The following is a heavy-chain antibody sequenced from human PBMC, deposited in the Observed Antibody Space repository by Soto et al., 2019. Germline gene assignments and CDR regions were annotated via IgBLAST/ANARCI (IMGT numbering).Heavy chain of an antibody. CDR3: ARLIEGAVAATLIGFDP. Sequence: PSETLSLTCTVSGGSISSSSYYWGWIRQPPGKGLEWIGSIYYSGSTYYNPSLKSRVTISVDTSKNQFSLKLSSVTAADTAVYYCARLIEGAVAATLIGFDPWGQGTLVTVSS. CDR1: GGSISSSSYY. CDR2: IYYSGST. D-gene: IGHD2-15*01. J-gene: IGHJ5*02. V-gene: IGHV4-39*01.